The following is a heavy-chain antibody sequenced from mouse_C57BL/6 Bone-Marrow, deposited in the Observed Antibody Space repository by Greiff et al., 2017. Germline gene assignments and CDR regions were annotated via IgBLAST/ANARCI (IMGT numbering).Heavy chain of an antibody. CDR2: IDPSDSYT. CDR3: ARYGGGVFDY. CDR1: GYTFTSYW. Sequence: QVQLQQPGAELVKPGASVKLSCKASGYTFTSYWMQWVKQRPGQGLEWIGEIDPSDSYTNYNQKFKGKATLTVDTSSSTAYMQLSSLTSEASAVYYCARYGGGVFDYWGQGTTLTVSS. J-gene: IGHJ2*01. V-gene: IGHV1-50*01. D-gene: IGHD1-1*01.